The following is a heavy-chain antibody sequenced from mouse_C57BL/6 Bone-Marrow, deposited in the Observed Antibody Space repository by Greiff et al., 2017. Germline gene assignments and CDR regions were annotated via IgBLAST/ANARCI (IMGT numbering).Heavy chain of an antibody. CDR1: GYSITSGYY. J-gene: IGHJ2*01. Sequence: EVKLQESGPGLVKPSQSLSLTCSVTGYSITSGYYWNWIRQFPGNKLEWMGYISYDGSNNYNPSLKNRISITRDTSKNQFFLKLNSVTTEDTATHYCAWADYWGQGTTLTVSS. CDR2: ISYDGSN. D-gene: IGHD4-1*01. CDR3: AWADY. V-gene: IGHV3-6*01.